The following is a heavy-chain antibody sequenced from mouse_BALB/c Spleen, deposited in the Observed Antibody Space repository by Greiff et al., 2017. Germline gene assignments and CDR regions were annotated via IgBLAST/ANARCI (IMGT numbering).Heavy chain of an antibody. J-gene: IGHJ4*01. CDR2: INPSNGRT. D-gene: IGHD1-2*01. CDR3: ARYYGYRAMDY. Sequence: QVQLQQSGAELVKPGASVKLSCKASGYTFTSYWMHWVKQRPGQGLEWIGEINPSNGRTNYNEKFKSKATLTVDKSSSTAYMQLSSLTSEDSAVYYCARYYGYRAMDYWGQGTSVTVSS. V-gene: IGHV1S81*02. CDR1: GYTFTSYW.